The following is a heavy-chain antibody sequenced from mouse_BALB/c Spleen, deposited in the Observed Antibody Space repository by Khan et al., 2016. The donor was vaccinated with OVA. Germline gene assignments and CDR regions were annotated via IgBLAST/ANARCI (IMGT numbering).Heavy chain of an antibody. Sequence: EVELVESGGGLVQPGGSRKLSCAASGFTFSTFGMHWVRQAPEKGLEWVAYIGSDSSTFYYADTVKGRFTISRDNPKNTLLLQMTSLRSEDTAMYDCARSRFWSWFASWGQGTLVTVSA. CDR3: ARSRFWSWFAS. CDR2: IGSDSSTF. V-gene: IGHV5-17*02. CDR1: GFTFSTFG. J-gene: IGHJ3*01.